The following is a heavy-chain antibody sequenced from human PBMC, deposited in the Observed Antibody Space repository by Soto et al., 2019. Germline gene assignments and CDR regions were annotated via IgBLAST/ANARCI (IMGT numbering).Heavy chain of an antibody. CDR2: INSDGSST. V-gene: IGHV3-74*01. CDR1: GFTFNKYW. J-gene: IGHJ6*02. CDR3: ARGGATLPYYYYYGMDV. Sequence: GGSLRLSCAASGFTFNKYWMHWVRQAPGRGLVWVSRINSDGSSTTYADSVKGRFTISRDNAKNTLFLQMNSLRAEDTAVYYCARGGATLPYYYYYGMDVWGQGTTVTVSS. D-gene: IGHD1-26*01.